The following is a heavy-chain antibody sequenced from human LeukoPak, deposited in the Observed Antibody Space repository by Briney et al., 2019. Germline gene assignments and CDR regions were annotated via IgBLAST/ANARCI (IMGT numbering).Heavy chain of an antibody. CDR3: AKGLEDIHGYTGRYSNWFDP. CDR1: GFAFSSYA. CDR2: ISGTAANT. J-gene: IGHJ5*02. Sequence: GGSLRLSCAASGFAFSSYAMTWVRQAPGKGLEWVSGISGTAANTYYSDSVKGRFTISRDNSKNTLYLQMNNLRAEDTALYYCAKGLEDIHGYTGRYSNWFDPWGQGTLVAVSS. V-gene: IGHV3-23*01. D-gene: IGHD3-16*01.